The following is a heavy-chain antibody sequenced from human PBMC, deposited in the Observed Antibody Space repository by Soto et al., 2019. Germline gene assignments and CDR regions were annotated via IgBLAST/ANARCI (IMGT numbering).Heavy chain of an antibody. V-gene: IGHV3-72*01. CDR1: GFTFSDHY. J-gene: IGHJ4*02. CDR2: TRNKAKSYTT. Sequence: EVKLVESAGGFVQPGKSLRLSCAASGFTFSDHYMDWVRQAPGKGLEWVGRTRNKAKSYTTAYAASVKGRFTSSRDDSKSSLYLQMNSLKTKDTAVYRCVRVSGSTEGYSFCYWGQGTLVTVSS. D-gene: IGHD5-18*01. CDR3: VRVSGSTEGYSFCY.